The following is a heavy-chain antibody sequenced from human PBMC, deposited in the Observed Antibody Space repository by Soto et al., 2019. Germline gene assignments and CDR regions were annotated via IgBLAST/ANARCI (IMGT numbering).Heavy chain of an antibody. CDR3: ARERRYIVVVTAIPHYYYGMDV. CDR1: GGTFSSYA. Sequence: QVQLVQSGAEVKKPGSSVKVSCKASGGTFSSYAISWVRQAPGQGLEWMGGIIPIFGTANYAQKFQGRVTITADESTSTAYMELSSLRSEDTAVYYCARERRYIVVVTAIPHYYYGMDVWGQGTTVTVSS. D-gene: IGHD2-21*02. J-gene: IGHJ6*02. V-gene: IGHV1-69*12. CDR2: IIPIFGTA.